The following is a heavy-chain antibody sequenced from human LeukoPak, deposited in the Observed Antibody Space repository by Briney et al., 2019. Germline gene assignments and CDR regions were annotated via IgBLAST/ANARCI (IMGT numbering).Heavy chain of an antibody. CDR1: GFTFSSYS. Sequence: GGSLRLSCAASGFTFSSYSMNWVRQAPGKGLEWVSSISSSSSYIYYADSVKGRFTISRDNAKNSLYPQMNSLRAEDTAVYYCARDVTFDVVVVAATDAFDIWGQGTMVTVSS. CDR2: ISSSSSYI. V-gene: IGHV3-21*01. CDR3: ARDVTFDVVVVAATDAFDI. D-gene: IGHD2-15*01. J-gene: IGHJ3*02.